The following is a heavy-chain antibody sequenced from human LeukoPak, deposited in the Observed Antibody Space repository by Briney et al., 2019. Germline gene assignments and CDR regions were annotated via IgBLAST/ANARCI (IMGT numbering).Heavy chain of an antibody. D-gene: IGHD3-22*01. V-gene: IGHV3-21*03. CDR2: ISSSSSYI. CDR1: GFTFSNAW. Sequence: PGGSLRLSCAASGFTFSNAWMSWVRQAPGKGLEWVSSISSSSSYIYYADSVKGRFTIPRDNAKNSLYLQMNSLKTEDTAVYYCTTHSSGQYHNYWGQGTLVTVSS. CDR3: TTHSSGQYHNY. J-gene: IGHJ4*02.